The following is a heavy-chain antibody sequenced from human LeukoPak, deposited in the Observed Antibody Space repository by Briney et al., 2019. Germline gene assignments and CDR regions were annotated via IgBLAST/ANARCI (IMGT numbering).Heavy chain of an antibody. CDR3: ARELSTPVHAFDI. CDR1: GFTVSSNY. Sequence: PGGSLRLSCAASGFTVSSNYMSWVRQAPGTGLEWVSVIYSGGSTYYADSVKGRFTISRDNSKNTLYLQMNSLRAEDTAVYYCARELSTPVHAFDIWGQGTMVTVSS. V-gene: IGHV3-53*01. D-gene: IGHD3-10*01. J-gene: IGHJ3*02. CDR2: IYSGGST.